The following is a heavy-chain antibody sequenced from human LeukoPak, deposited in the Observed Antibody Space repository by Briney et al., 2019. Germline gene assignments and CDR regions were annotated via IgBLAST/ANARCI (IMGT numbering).Heavy chain of an antibody. CDR1: GFTFSSYA. CDR2: ISGSGGST. CDR3: AKDGMATISYYFDY. V-gene: IGHV3-23*01. Sequence: GGSLRLSCAASGFTFSSYAMSWVRQAPGKGLEWVSAISGSGGSTYYADSVKGRFTISRDNSKNTLYLEMNSLGAEDTAVYYCAKDGMATISYYFDYWGQGTLVTVSS. D-gene: IGHD5-24*01. J-gene: IGHJ4*02.